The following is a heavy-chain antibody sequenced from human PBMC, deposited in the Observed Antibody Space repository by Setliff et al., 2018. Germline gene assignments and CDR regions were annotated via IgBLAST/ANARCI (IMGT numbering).Heavy chain of an antibody. Sequence: PSETLSLTCTVSGGSISSGSYYWTWIRQPAGKGLEWIGHFHTGGSTNYNRSLRSRVSISVDTSKNQFSLKLSSVTAADTATYYCARAGPTVTFFRVLVISWWGYWGQGTLVTVSS. J-gene: IGHJ4*02. CDR1: GGSISSGSYY. CDR3: ARAGPTVTFFRVLVISWWGY. CDR2: FHTGGST. D-gene: IGHD3-3*01. V-gene: IGHV4-61*09.